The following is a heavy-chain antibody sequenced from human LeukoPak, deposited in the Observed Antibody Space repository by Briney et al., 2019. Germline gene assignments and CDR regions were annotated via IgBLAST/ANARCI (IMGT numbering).Heavy chain of an antibody. CDR2: IIPIFGTA. V-gene: IGHV1-69*13. CDR1: GGTFSSYA. D-gene: IGHD1-14*01. CDR3: AADLTTVAFDI. J-gene: IGHJ3*02. Sequence: ASVTVSCKAFGGTFSSYAISWVRQAPGQGLEWMGGIIPIFGTANYAQKFQGRVTITADESTSTAYMELSSLRSEDTAVYYCAADLTTVAFDIWGQGTMVTVSS.